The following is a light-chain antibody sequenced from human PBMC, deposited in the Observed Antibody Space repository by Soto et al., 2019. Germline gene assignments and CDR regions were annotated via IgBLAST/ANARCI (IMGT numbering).Light chain of an antibody. Sequence: QLVLTQPPSVSGAPGQRVTISCTGSSSNIGAGYAVHWYLQLPGTAPKLLIYGNNNRPSGVPDRFSGSKSGTSASLAITGLQAEDEADYYCQSYDSSLSVVFGGGTKLTVL. CDR2: GNN. CDR3: QSYDSSLSVV. CDR1: SSNIGAGYA. V-gene: IGLV1-40*01. J-gene: IGLJ3*02.